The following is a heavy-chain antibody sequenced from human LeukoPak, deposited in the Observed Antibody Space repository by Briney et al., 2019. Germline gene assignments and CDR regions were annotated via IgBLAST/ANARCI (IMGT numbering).Heavy chain of an antibody. CDR3: ARTYFDFWSGFPGDAFDI. Sequence: SQTLSLTCTVSGGSISSGTYYWSWIRQPAGKGLEWIGRIYTSGSTNYNPSPNSRVTISVDTSKNQFSLKLSSVTAADTAVYFCARTYFDFWSGFPGDAFDIWGQGTMVTVSS. D-gene: IGHD3-3*01. CDR2: IYTSGST. J-gene: IGHJ3*02. CDR1: GGSISSGTYY. V-gene: IGHV4-61*02.